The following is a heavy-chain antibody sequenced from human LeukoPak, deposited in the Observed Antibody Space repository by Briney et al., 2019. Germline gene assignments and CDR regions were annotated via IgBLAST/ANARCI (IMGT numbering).Heavy chain of an antibody. V-gene: IGHV3-74*01. CDR1: GFTFSSYW. Sequence: GGSLRLSCAASGFTFSSYWMYWVRQGPGRGLVWVSRINSDGSSTDYAGSVKGRFTISRDNAKKTVYLQMSTLRAEDTAVYHCARGRVFSGNFYFDYWGQGTPVTVPS. CDR2: INSDGSST. J-gene: IGHJ4*02. CDR3: ARGRVFSGNFYFDY. D-gene: IGHD1-26*01.